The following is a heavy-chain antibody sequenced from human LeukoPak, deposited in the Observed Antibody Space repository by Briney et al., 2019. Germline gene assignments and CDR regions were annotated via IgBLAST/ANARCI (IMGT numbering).Heavy chain of an antibody. V-gene: IGHV3-64D*06. Sequence: GGSLRLSCAASGFMFTSYSMNWVRQAPGKGLEYVSAINSNGGRTYYANSVKGRFTISRDNSKNTLFLQMSSLRVEDTAVYYCVKDLYYDNSGYYSGAFDYWGQGTLVTVSS. J-gene: IGHJ4*02. CDR1: GFMFTSYS. D-gene: IGHD3-22*01. CDR2: INSNGGRT. CDR3: VKDLYYDNSGYYSGAFDY.